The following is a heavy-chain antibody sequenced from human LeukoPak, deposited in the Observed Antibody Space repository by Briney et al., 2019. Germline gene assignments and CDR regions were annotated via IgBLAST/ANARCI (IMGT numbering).Heavy chain of an antibody. J-gene: IGHJ3*02. CDR2: INPNSGGT. V-gene: IGHV1-2*02. CDR3: ARVITIFGVVIYPHAFDI. D-gene: IGHD3-3*01. CDR1: GYTFTGYY. Sequence: ASVKVSCKASGYTFTGYYMHWVRQAPGQGLEWMGWINPNSGGTNYAQKFQGRVTMTRDTSISTAYMELSGLRSDDTAVYYCARVITIFGVVIYPHAFDIWGQGTMVTVSS.